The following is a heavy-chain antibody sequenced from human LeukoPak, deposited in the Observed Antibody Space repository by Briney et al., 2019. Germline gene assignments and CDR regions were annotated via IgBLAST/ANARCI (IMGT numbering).Heavy chain of an antibody. CDR1: GFTFSSSY. CDR3: VRGFRSDY. CDR2: IKEDGSAK. D-gene: IGHD2/OR15-2a*01. V-gene: IGHV3-7*04. Sequence: GGSLRLSCAASGFTFSSSYMTWVRQAPGKGLEWVANIKEDGSAKYYVASVKGRFTISRDNTKNSLYLQMISLRADDTAIYYCVRGFRSDYWGQGTLVSVSS. J-gene: IGHJ4*02.